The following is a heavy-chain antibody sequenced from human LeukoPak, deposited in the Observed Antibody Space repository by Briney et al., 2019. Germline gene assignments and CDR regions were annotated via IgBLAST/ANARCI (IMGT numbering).Heavy chain of an antibody. V-gene: IGHV1-46*01. CDR1: GYPFTGYF. Sequence: GASVKVSCKASGYPFTGYFMHWVRQAPGQGLEWMGIINPSDRSTSYAQRFQGRVTVTRDTSTSTVHMELSGLRSEDTAVYYCARDQEGFDYWGQGTLVTVSS. J-gene: IGHJ4*02. CDR3: ARDQEGFDY. CDR2: INPSDRST.